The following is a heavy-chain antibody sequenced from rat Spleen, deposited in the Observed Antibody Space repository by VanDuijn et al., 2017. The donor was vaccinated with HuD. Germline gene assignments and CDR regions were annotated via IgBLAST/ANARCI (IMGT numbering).Heavy chain of an antibody. D-gene: IGHD1-4*01. J-gene: IGHJ2*01. CDR3: ARHMVPGYNYFDY. CDR1: GITFSDYN. CDR2: ISYDGSST. Sequence: EVQLVESGGGLVQPGRSLKLSCAASGITFSDYNMAWVRQAPKKGLEWVATISYDGSSTYYRDSVKGRFTISRDNAKSTLYLQMDSLRSEDTATYYCARHMVPGYNYFDYWGQGVMVTVSS. V-gene: IGHV5-7*01.